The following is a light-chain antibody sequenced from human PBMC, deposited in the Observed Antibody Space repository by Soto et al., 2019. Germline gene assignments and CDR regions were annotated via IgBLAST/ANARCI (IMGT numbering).Light chain of an antibody. Sequence: DIQMTQSPSSLSASVGDRVTITCRTSQIIDSYLNWCQQKPGKAPRLLIYSASILQSGVPSRFSGSGSGTDFTLTISSLQPEDFATYYCQQSYSIPRTFGPGTKVDI. CDR2: SAS. J-gene: IGKJ3*01. V-gene: IGKV1-39*01. CDR1: QIIDSY. CDR3: QQSYSIPRT.